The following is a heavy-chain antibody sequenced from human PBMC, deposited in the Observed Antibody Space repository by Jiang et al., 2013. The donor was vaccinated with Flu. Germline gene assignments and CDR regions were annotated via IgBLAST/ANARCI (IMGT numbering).Heavy chain of an antibody. Sequence: PSETLSLTCTVSGGSVSDSSFYWDWIRQPPGKGLEWIGSIYYSGSTYYKPSLKSRVTISVDTSKNQFSLKLNSVTAADTAVYYCARLGGDYDFWSDYYRYGMDVWGQGTTVTVSS. CDR3: ARLGGDYDFWSDYYRYGMDV. CDR1: GGSVSDSSFY. V-gene: IGHV4-39*01. CDR2: IYYSGST. D-gene: IGHD3-3*01. J-gene: IGHJ6*02.